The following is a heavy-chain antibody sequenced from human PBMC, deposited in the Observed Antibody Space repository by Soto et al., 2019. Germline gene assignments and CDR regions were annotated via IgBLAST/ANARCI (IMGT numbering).Heavy chain of an antibody. CDR3: AKETRPYGGLADY. CDR2: IIPVFGTT. D-gene: IGHD4-17*01. V-gene: IGHV1-69*13. Sequence: ASVKVSCKASGGTFSSYVITWVRQAPGQGLEWMGGIIPVFGTTNYAQKFQGRATITADESTRTAYMELSSLRSEDTAVYYCAKETRPYGGLADYWGQGTPVTVSS. CDR1: GGTFSSYV. J-gene: IGHJ4*02.